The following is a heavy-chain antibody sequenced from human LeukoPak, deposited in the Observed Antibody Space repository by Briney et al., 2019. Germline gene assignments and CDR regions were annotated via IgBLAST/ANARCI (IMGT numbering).Heavy chain of an antibody. Sequence: SETLSLTCTVSGGSISSYYWSWIRQPPGKGLEWIGYIYYSGSTNYNPSLKSRVTISVDTSKNQFSLKLSSVTAADTAVYYCARGQGLRCFDWMIPGYYYYGMDVWGQGTTVTVSS. J-gene: IGHJ6*02. CDR3: ARGQGLRCFDWMIPGYYYYGMDV. D-gene: IGHD3-9*01. CDR1: GGSISSYY. CDR2: IYYSGST. V-gene: IGHV4-59*01.